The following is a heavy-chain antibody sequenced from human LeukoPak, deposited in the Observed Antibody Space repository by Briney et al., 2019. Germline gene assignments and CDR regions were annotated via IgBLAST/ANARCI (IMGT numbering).Heavy chain of an antibody. J-gene: IGHJ4*02. CDR2: ISGSGGST. D-gene: IGHD3-22*01. CDR1: GFTFSSYG. CDR3: AKSGSGLTLSSADY. V-gene: IGHV3-23*01. Sequence: GGSLRLSCAASGFTFSSYGMSWVRQAPGKGLEWVSAISGSGGSTYYADSVKGRFTISRDNSKNTLYLQMNSLRAEDTAVYYCAKSGSGLTLSSADYWGQGTLVTVSS.